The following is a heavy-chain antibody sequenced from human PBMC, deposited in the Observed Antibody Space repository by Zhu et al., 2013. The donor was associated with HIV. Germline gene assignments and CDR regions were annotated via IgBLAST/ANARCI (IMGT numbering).Heavy chain of an antibody. Sequence: QVQLVQSGAEVKKPGASVKVSCKASGYTFTSYGISWVRQAPGQGLEWMGWISAYNGNTNYAQKLQGRVTMTTDTSTSTAYMELRSLRSDDTAVYYCARDPLPQYDFWSGQHYYYGMDVWGQGTTVTVSS. V-gene: IGHV1-18*01. CDR2: ISAYNGNT. D-gene: IGHD3-3*01. J-gene: IGHJ6*02. CDR1: GYTFTSYG. CDR3: ARDPLPQYDFWSGQHYYYGMDV.